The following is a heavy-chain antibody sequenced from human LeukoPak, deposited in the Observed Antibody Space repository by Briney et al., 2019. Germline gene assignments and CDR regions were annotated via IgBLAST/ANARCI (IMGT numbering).Heavy chain of an antibody. CDR2: IYYSGST. Sequence: SETLSLTCTVSGGSISRSSYYWGWIRQPPGKGLEWIGSIYYSGSTYYNPSLKSRVTISVDTSKNQFSLKLSSVTAADTAVCYCARVKFSEYSSSWYLIGFDPWGQGTLVTVSS. J-gene: IGHJ5*02. V-gene: IGHV4-39*07. D-gene: IGHD6-13*01. CDR3: ARVKFSEYSSSWYLIGFDP. CDR1: GGSISRSSYY.